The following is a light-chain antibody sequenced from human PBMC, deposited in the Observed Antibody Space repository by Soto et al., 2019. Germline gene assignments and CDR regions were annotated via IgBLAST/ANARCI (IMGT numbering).Light chain of an antibody. CDR3: SSYTSSSVVV. CDR2: EVS. V-gene: IGLV2-14*01. Sequence: QSALTQPASVSGSPRQSITISCTGTSSDVGGYNYVSWYQQHPGKAPKLMIYEVSNRPSGVSNRFSGSKSGNTASLTISGFQAEDEADYYCSSYTSSSVVVFGGGTKLTVL. J-gene: IGLJ2*01. CDR1: SSDVGGYNY.